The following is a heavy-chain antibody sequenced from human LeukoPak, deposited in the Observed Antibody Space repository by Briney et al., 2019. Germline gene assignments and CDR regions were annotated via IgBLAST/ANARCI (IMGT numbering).Heavy chain of an antibody. J-gene: IGHJ4*02. Sequence: SETLSLTCAVCGASFTVPYWNWSRQPPGKGLEWIGEINHSGSTTYNPSLNNRVTISVDTSKNQFSLKLSSVTAADTAVYYCASRGYRSGSLDSWGQGTLVTVSS. CDR3: ASRGYRSGSLDS. CDR2: INHSGST. CDR1: GASFTVPY. V-gene: IGHV4-34*01. D-gene: IGHD3-10*01.